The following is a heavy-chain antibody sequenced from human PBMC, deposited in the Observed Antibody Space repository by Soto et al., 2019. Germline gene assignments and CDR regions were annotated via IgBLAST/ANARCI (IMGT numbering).Heavy chain of an antibody. D-gene: IGHD5-12*01. CDR1: GGAISGSSYY. CDR3: ARHPWGSGYDIPNWFDP. Sequence: PSETLSLTCTVSGGAISGSSYYWGWIRQPPGKGLEWIATFYYSGRTYYNPSLKGRVTISVDTSKSQFSLKLISVTAADTAMYYCARHPWGSGYDIPNWFDPWGQGTLVTVSS. J-gene: IGHJ5*02. CDR2: FYYSGRT. V-gene: IGHV4-39*01.